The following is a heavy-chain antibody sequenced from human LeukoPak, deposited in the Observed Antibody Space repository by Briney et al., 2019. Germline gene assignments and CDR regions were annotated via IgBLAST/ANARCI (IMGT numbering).Heavy chain of an antibody. CDR2: ISSSSSYI. Sequence: PGGSLRLSCAASGFTFSSYSMNWVRQAPGKGLEWVSSISSSSSYIYYADSVKGRFTIYRDNAKNSLYLQMNSLRAEDTAVYYCARDKALYYGSGSYYPSYMDVWGKGTTVTVSS. CDR1: GFTFSSYS. CDR3: ARDKALYYGSGSYYPSYMDV. V-gene: IGHV3-21*01. D-gene: IGHD3-10*01. J-gene: IGHJ6*03.